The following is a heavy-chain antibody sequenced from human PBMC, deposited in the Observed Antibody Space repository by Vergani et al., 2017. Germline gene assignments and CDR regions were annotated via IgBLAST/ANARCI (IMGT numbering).Heavy chain of an antibody. D-gene: IGHD3-3*01. CDR1: GFTFSDYY. CDR3: ARDRRFLDNGFDY. Sequence: VQLVESGGVVVQPGGSLRLSCAASGFTFSDYYMSWIRQAPGKGLEWVSYISSSGSTIYYADSVKGRFTISRDNAKNSLYLQMNSLRAEDTAVYYCARDRRFLDNGFDYWGQGTLVTVSS. V-gene: IGHV3-11*01. CDR2: ISSSGSTI. J-gene: IGHJ4*02.